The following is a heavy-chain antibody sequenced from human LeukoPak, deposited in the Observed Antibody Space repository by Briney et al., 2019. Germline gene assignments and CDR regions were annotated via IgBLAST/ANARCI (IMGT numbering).Heavy chain of an antibody. CDR3: AGGLGATRGYYYYYYMDV. CDR1: GGSISSYY. J-gene: IGHJ6*03. V-gene: IGHV4-59*01. D-gene: IGHD1-26*01. CDR2: IYYSGST. Sequence: SETLSLTCTVSGGSISSYYWSWIRQPPGKGLEWIGYIYYSGSTNYNPSLKSRVTISVDTSKNQFSLKLSSVTAADTAVYYCAGGLGATRGYYYYYYMDVWGKGTTVTVSS.